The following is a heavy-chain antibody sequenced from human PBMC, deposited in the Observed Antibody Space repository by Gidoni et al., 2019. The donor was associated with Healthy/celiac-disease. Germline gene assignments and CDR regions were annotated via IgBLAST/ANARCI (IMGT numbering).Heavy chain of an antibody. CDR1: GFTFSSYA. V-gene: IGHV3-30*01. CDR3: ARDQSDSSGYYYGDAFDI. D-gene: IGHD3-22*01. CDR2: ISYDGSNK. J-gene: IGHJ3*02. Sequence: QVQLVESGGGVVQPGRSLRLSCAASGFTFSSYAMHWVRQAPGKGLEWVAVISYDGSNKYYADSVKGRFTISRDNSKNTLYLQMNSLRAEDTAVYYCARDQSDSSGYYYGDAFDIWGQGTMVTVSS.